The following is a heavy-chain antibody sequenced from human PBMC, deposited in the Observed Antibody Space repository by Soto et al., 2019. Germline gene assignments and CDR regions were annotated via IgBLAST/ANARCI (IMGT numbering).Heavy chain of an antibody. CDR2: IWYDGTQK. D-gene: IGHD4-17*01. V-gene: IGHV3-33*01. J-gene: IGHJ4*02. Sequence: GGSLRLSCEASGFTFNTYSMHWVRQPPGKGPEWLAAIWYDGTQKYYADSVKGRFIISRDNSKKTLYLEMNSLRAEDTAVYYCARAGGTTVTGLWHFDSWGQGTLVTVSS. CDR3: ARAGGTTVTGLWHFDS. CDR1: GFTFNTYS.